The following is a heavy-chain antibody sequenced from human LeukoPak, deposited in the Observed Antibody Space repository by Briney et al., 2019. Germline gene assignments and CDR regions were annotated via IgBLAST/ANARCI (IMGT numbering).Heavy chain of an antibody. CDR2: ISGSGGST. CDR1: GFTFSTFW. CDR3: AHYSSSAAADRT. V-gene: IGHV3-23*01. D-gene: IGHD6-6*01. J-gene: IGHJ5*02. Sequence: GESLRLSCVASGFTFSTFWMTWVRQAPGKGLEWVSAISGSGGSTYYADSVKGRFTISRDNSKNTLYLQMNSLRAEDTAVYYCAHYSSSAAADRTWGQGTLVTVSS.